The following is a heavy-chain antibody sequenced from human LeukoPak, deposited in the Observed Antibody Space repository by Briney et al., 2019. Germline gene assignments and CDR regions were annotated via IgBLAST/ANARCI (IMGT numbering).Heavy chain of an antibody. CDR1: GYTFTSYD. D-gene: IGHD6-13*01. J-gene: IGHJ6*03. V-gene: IGHV1-8*01. CDR3: ARLSIAAAGHNYYFYYMDV. CDR2: MNPNSGNT. Sequence: ASVKVSCKASGYTFTSYDINWVRHATGPGLEWMGWMNPNSGNTGYAQKFHGRVTMTRNTSISTAYMELSSLRSEDTAVYYCARLSIAAAGHNYYFYYMDVWGKGTTVTVSS.